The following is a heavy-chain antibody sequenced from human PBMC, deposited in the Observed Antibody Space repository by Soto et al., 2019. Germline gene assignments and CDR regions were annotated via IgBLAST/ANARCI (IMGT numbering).Heavy chain of an antibody. D-gene: IGHD6-19*01. CDR3: ARATDSSGWYTELDY. V-gene: IGHV3-30-3*01. CDR1: GFTFSSYA. Sequence: QVQLEESGGGVVQPGRSLRLSCAASGFTFSSYAMHWVRQAPGKGLEWVAVISYDGSNKYYADSVKGRFTISRDNSKNTLYLQMNSLRAEDTAVYYCARATDSSGWYTELDYWGQGTLVTVSS. J-gene: IGHJ4*02. CDR2: ISYDGSNK.